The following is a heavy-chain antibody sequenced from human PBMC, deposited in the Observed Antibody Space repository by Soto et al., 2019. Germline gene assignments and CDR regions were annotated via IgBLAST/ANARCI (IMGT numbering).Heavy chain of an antibody. CDR3: ARGRGDIVVVPAAMQYYYYYYMDV. CDR2: MNPNSGNT. V-gene: IGHV1-8*01. J-gene: IGHJ6*03. CDR1: VYTFTSYD. Sequence: ASVKVSCKASVYTFTSYDINWVRQDTGQGLEWMGWMNPNSGNTGYAQKFQGRVTMTRNTSISTAYMELSSLRSEDTAVYYCARGRGDIVVVPAAMQYYYYYYMDVWGKGTTVTVSS. D-gene: IGHD2-2*01.